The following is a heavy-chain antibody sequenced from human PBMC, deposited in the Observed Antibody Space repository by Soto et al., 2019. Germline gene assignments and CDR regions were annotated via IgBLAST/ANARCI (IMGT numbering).Heavy chain of an antibody. V-gene: IGHV4-30-4*02. Sequence: SDTLSLTWIFSGSSFRSGYYYWSCIRQAPGKGLEWIGYIYNSGGSYYNPSLKGRLTISIDTSKNQFSLKLNSVTAADTAIYYCVGTGTTDDYWGRGTLVTVS. CDR3: VGTGTTDDY. CDR2: IYNSGGS. J-gene: IGHJ4*02. D-gene: IGHD4-17*01. CDR1: GSSFRSGYYY.